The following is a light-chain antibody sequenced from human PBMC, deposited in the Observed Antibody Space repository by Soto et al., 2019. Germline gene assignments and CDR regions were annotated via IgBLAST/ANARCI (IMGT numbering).Light chain of an antibody. CDR2: KAS. V-gene: IGKV1-5*03. J-gene: IGKJ1*01. CDR3: QQYDSYPWT. Sequence: DIQMTQCPSTLSASVGDRVTITCRASQSISSWLAWYQQKPGKAPKLLIYKASSLESGVPSRFSGSRSGTEFTLTISSLQPDDFATYYCQQYDSYPWTFGQGTKVEIK. CDR1: QSISSW.